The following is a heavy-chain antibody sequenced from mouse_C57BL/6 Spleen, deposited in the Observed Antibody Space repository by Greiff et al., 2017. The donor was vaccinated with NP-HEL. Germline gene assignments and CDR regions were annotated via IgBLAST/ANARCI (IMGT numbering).Heavy chain of an antibody. J-gene: IGHJ2*01. CDR2: INPNNGGT. D-gene: IGHD2-5*01. CDR1: GYTFTDYY. V-gene: IGHV1-26*01. Sequence: EVQLQQSGPELVKPGASVKISCKASGYTFTDYYMNWVKQSHGKSLEWIGDINPNNGGTSYNQKFKGKATLTVDKSSSTAYMELRSLTSEDSAVYYCERRRGHSNYVFDYWGQGTTLTVSS. CDR3: ERRRGHSNYVFDY.